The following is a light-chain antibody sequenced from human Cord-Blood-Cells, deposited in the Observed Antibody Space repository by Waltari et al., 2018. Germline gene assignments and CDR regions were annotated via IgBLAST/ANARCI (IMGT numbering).Light chain of an antibody. Sequence: DIQMTQSPSTLSASVGERVTITCRASQSRSSCLAWYQQKPGKAPKLLIYKASSLESGVPSRFSGSGSGTEFTLTISSLQPDDFATYYCQQYNSYSYSFGQGTKLEIK. CDR1: QSRSSC. V-gene: IGKV1-5*03. CDR3: QQYNSYSYS. J-gene: IGKJ2*01. CDR2: KAS.